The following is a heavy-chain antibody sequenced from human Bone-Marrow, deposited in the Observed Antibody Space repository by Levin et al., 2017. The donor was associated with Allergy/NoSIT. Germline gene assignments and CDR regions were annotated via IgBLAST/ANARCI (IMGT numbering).Heavy chain of an antibody. CDR3: AKGGHLSFFDY. Sequence: GESLKISCAASGLTFGNYAMTWVRQTPGKGLEWVSTISGNGDTIFYADSVKGRFTISRDNSKNTLRLQMSRLSAEDTAVYYCAKGGHLSFFDYWGQGALVTVSS. CDR1: GLTFGNYA. V-gene: IGHV3-23*01. CDR2: ISGNGDTI. D-gene: IGHD3-3*02. J-gene: IGHJ4*02.